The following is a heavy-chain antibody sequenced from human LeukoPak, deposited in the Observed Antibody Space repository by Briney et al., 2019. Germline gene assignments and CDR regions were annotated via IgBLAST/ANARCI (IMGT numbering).Heavy chain of an antibody. CDR2: INLRSNYR. V-gene: IGHV3-21*01. D-gene: IGHD3-22*01. CDR1: GYTFSGFC. CDR3: VRLRRNNDRSGYYYYYDY. Sequence: PGGSLTLSCAASGYTFSGFCVNWVRQAPGKGLEWVSSINLRSNYRYYADSVRGRFTISRDDARDSLFPQMNSLRAEDTAVYFCVRLRRNNDRSGYYYYYDYGGQGTLVTVPS. J-gene: IGHJ4*02.